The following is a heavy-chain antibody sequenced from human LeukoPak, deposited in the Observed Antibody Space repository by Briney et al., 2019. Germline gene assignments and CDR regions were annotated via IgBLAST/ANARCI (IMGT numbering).Heavy chain of an antibody. CDR2: ISSNGGST. CDR1: GFTFISYA. V-gene: IGHV3-64*01. J-gene: IGHJ4*02. D-gene: IGHD5-18*01. Sequence: TGGSLRLSCAASGFTFISYAMDWVRQAPGKGLEYVSGISSNGGSTYYASSVKGRFTISRDNSKTTLDLQMGSLRAEDMAVYYCVRRRGYSYDYWGQGTLVTVPS. CDR3: VRRRGYSYDY.